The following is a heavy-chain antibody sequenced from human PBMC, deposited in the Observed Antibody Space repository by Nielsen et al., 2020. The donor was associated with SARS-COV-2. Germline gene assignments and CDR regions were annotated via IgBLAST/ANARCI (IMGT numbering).Heavy chain of an antibody. Sequence: VQDTCKASGYSLIELSMHWVGQAPGKGGEGVGGFDPADGERIYAQKFQGRVTMIDDTSTETAYMELSSLRSEDTAGYYCAIERNQGTIDHWGQGTMVTVSS. CDR3: AIERNQGTIDH. CDR2: FDPADGER. J-gene: IGHJ4*01. D-gene: IGHD1-7*01. CDR1: GYSLIELS. V-gene: IGHV1-24*01.